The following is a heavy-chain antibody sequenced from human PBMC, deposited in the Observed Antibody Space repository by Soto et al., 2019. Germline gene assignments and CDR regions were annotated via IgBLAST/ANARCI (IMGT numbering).Heavy chain of an antibody. CDR3: TRPRPSVVVVAAGFDY. V-gene: IGHV3-49*03. D-gene: IGHD2-15*01. CDR2: IRSKAYGGTT. CDR1: GFTFGDYA. Sequence: GGSLRLSCTASGFTFGDYAMSWFRQAPGKGLEWVGFIRSKAYGGTTEYAASVKGRFTISRDDSKSIAYLQMNSLKTEDTAVYYCTRPRPSVVVVAAGFDYWGQGTLVTVSS. J-gene: IGHJ4*02.